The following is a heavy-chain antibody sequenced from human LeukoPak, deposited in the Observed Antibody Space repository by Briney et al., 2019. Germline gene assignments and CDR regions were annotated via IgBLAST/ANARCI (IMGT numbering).Heavy chain of an antibody. V-gene: IGHV3-23*01. Sequence: GGSLRLSCAASGFTFSSYAMNWVRQAPGKGLEWVSAISISGGSTYYADSVKGRFTISRDNSKNTLYLQMNSLRAEDTAVYYCARESSSSFDYWGQGTLVTVSS. CDR2: ISISGGST. CDR1: GFTFSSYA. D-gene: IGHD6-13*01. CDR3: ARESSSSFDY. J-gene: IGHJ4*02.